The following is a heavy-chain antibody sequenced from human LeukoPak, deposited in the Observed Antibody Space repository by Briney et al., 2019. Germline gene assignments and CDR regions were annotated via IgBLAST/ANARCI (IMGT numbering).Heavy chain of an antibody. V-gene: IGHV4-39*01. J-gene: IGHJ4*02. Sequence: SETLSLTCTVSGGSISSSSYYWGWIRQPPGKGLEWIGSIYYSGSTYYNPPLKSRVTISVDTSKNQFSLKLSSVTAADTAVYYCARQAGGYSYGYVSPYYFDYWGQGTLVTVSS. CDR1: GGSISSSSYY. CDR3: ARQAGGYSYGYVSPYYFDY. CDR2: IYYSGST. D-gene: IGHD5-18*01.